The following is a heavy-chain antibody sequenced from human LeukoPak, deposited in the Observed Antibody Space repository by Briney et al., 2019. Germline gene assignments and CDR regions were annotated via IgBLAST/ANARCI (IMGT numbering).Heavy chain of an antibody. D-gene: IGHD5-18*01. CDR2: INQDGTEK. Sequence: GGSLRLSCAASGFPFSTYWMSWVRQAPGKGLEWVANINQDGTEKYYVDSVKGRFTISRDNSKNTLYLQMGSLRAEDMAVYYCARVGGYSYGYHFDYWGQGTLVTVSS. V-gene: IGHV3-7*01. CDR3: ARVGGYSYGYHFDY. CDR1: GFPFSTYW. J-gene: IGHJ4*02.